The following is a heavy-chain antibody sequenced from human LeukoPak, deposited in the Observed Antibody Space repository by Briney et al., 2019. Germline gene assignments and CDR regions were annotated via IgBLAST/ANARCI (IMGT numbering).Heavy chain of an antibody. Sequence: GGSLRLSCAASGFTFSSYAMSWVRQPPGKGLEWVSAISGSGGTTYSADSVKGRFTISRDKSKNTLYLQMNSLRAQDTAVYYCAKGDGYGYGFCKDYWGQGSLVTVSS. CDR2: ISGSGGTT. CDR1: GFTFSSYA. V-gene: IGHV3-23*01. J-gene: IGHJ4*02. D-gene: IGHD5-18*01. CDR3: AKGDGYGYGFCKDY.